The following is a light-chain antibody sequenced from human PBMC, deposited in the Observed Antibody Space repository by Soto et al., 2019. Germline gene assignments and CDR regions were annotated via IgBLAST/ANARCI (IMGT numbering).Light chain of an antibody. Sequence: EIVMTQSPATLSVSPGERATLSCRASQSVSSNLAWYQQKPGQAPRLLIYGASTRATGIPARFSGSGSGTEFTLTISSLQSEDFAFYYCQHRVTSGPGTKVDIK. V-gene: IGKV3-15*01. CDR2: GAS. CDR1: QSVSSN. J-gene: IGKJ3*01. CDR3: QHRVT.